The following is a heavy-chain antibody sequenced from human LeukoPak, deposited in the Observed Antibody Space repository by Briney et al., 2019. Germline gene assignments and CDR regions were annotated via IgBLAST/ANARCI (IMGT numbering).Heavy chain of an antibody. Sequence: SETLSLTCAVYGGSFSGYYWSWIRQPPGKGLEWIGEINHSGSTNYNPSLKNRVTISVDTSKNQFSLKLSSVTAADTAVYYCARGPRRWVVRGKGGLYYYYGMDVWGKGTTVTVSS. CDR1: GGSFSGYY. CDR2: INHSGST. V-gene: IGHV4-34*01. J-gene: IGHJ6*04. D-gene: IGHD3-10*01. CDR3: ARGPRRWVVRGKGGLYYYYGMDV.